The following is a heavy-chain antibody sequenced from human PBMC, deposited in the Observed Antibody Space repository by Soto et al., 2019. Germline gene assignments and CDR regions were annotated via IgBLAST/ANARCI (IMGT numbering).Heavy chain of an antibody. CDR1: GFTFSSYA. V-gene: IGHV3-23*01. D-gene: IGHD1-7*01. Sequence: GGSLRLSCAASGFTFSSYAMSWVRQAPGKGLEWVSAISGSGGSTYYADSVKGRFTISRDNSKNTLYLQMNSLRAEDTAVYYCAKARLTDWNYGFHPRYYFDYWGQGTLVTVSS. J-gene: IGHJ4*02. CDR3: AKARLTDWNYGFHPRYYFDY. CDR2: ISGSGGST.